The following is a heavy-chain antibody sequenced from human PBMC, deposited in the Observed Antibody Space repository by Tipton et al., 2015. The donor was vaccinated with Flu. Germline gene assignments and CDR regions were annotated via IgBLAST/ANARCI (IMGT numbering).Heavy chain of an antibody. Sequence: SLRLSCAASGFTFDDYAMHWVRQAPGKGLEWVSLISGDGGSTYYADSVKGRFTISRDNSKNSLYLQMNSLRTEDTALYYCANNDYGDHTRFDYWGQGTLVTVSS. CDR1: GFTFDDYA. CDR2: ISGDGGST. V-gene: IGHV3-43*02. D-gene: IGHD4-17*01. J-gene: IGHJ4*02. CDR3: ANNDYGDHTRFDY.